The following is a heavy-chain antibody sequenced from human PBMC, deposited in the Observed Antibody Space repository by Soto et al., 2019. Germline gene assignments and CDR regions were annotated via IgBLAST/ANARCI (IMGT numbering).Heavy chain of an antibody. CDR3: AREPYCGGDCYSGAFDI. Sequence: GASVTVSCKASGGTFSSYTISWVRQAPGQGLEWMGRIIHILGIANYAQKFQGRVTITADKSTITAYLELSSLRSEDTALYYCAREPYCGGDCYSGAFDIWGQGTMVTVSS. CDR2: IIHILGIA. V-gene: IGHV1-69*04. J-gene: IGHJ3*02. D-gene: IGHD2-21*01. CDR1: GGTFSSYT.